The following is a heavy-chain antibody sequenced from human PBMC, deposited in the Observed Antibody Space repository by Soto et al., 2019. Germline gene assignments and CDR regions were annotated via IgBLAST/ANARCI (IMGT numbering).Heavy chain of an antibody. V-gene: IGHV4-4*07. CDR2: MSSSGGT. J-gene: IGHJ3*02. D-gene: IGHD6-19*01. Sequence: RSLTRTFSGFYISNANCSWLMHPAGKGRGWIGRMSSSGGTNYSPSLKSRVTMSVDMSKNQFSLKLSSVTATDAAVYYCARALDSSGWYGDDAFEIWGQGTLVT. CDR3: ARALDSSGWYGDDAFEI. CDR1: GFYISNAN.